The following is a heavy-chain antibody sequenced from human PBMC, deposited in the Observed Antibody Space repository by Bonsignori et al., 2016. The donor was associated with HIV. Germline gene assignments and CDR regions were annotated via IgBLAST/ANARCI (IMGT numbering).Heavy chain of an antibody. Sequence: RQAPGKGLEWVSYISSSGSTIYYADSVKGRFTISRDNAKNSLYLQMNSLRAEDTAVYYCARVPAAHYYYYYYMDVWGKGTTVTVSS. J-gene: IGHJ6*03. CDR3: ARVPAAHYYYYYYMDV. CDR2: ISSSGSTI. V-gene: IGHV3-11*01. D-gene: IGHD6-25*01.